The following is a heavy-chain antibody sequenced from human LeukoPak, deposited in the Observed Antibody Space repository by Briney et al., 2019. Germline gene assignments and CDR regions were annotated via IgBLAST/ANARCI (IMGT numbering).Heavy chain of an antibody. D-gene: IGHD3-10*01. CDR2: INAGNGNT. V-gene: IGHV1-3*01. J-gene: IGHJ4*02. Sequence: ASVKVSCKASGYTFTSYAMHWVRQAPGQRLEWMGWINAGNGNTKYSQKFQGRVTITRDTSASTAYMELSSLRSEDTAAYYCAREPTDGSCYFDYWGQGTLVTVSS. CDR3: AREPTDGSCYFDY. CDR1: GYTFTSYA.